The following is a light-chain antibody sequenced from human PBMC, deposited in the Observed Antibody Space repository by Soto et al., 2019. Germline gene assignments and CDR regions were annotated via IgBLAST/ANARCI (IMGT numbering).Light chain of an antibody. CDR1: QPISTS. V-gene: IGKV1-39*01. J-gene: IGKJ4*01. CDR2: AVS. Sequence: DIQVTQSPAYLSASVGDRVIITYRAGQPISTSLHWFQQKPGKAPKLLIYAVSNVQPEVPSRFSGRGTGTEFTLIISSLQPEDIAIYYCQQSYSTPLTFGGATKVQIK. CDR3: QQSYSTPLT.